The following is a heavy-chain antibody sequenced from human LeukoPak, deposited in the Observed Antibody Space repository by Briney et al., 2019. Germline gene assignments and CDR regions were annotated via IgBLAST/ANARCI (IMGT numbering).Heavy chain of an antibody. CDR2: ISYDGSNK. CDR1: GFTFSSYA. Sequence: GGSLRLSCAASGFTFSSYAMHWVRQAPGKGLEWVAVISYDGSNKYYADSVKGRFTISRDNSKNTLYLQMNSLRAEDTAVYYCARESLRQQWLVRREEYYYMDVWGKGTTVTISS. D-gene: IGHD6-19*01. CDR3: ARESLRQQWLVRREEYYYMDV. V-gene: IGHV3-30*04. J-gene: IGHJ6*03.